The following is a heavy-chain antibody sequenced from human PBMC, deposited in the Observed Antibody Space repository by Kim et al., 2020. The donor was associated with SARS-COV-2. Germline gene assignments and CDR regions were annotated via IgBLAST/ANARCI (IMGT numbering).Heavy chain of an antibody. D-gene: IGHD2-15*01. CDR3: ARGAAAHVQPVAAFDI. V-gene: IGHV1-46*01. CDR2: INPSGGST. Sequence: ASVKVSCKASGYTFTSYYMHWVRQAPGQGLEWMGIINPSGGSTSYAQKFQGRVTMTRDTSTSTVYMELSSLRSEDTAVYYCARGAAAHVQPVAAFDIWGQGTMVTVSS. J-gene: IGHJ3*02. CDR1: GYTFTSYY.